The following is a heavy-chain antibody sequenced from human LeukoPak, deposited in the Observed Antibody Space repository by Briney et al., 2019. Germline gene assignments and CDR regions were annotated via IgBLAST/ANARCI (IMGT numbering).Heavy chain of an antibody. D-gene: IGHD3-10*01. V-gene: IGHV4-34*01. Sequence: SETLSLTCAVYGESLSGYYWSWIRQPPGKGLEWIGEINHSGNTNYTPSLQSRVNISVDPTKNQFSLKLSSVTAADAVVYYWARSRPPITMVRGVIRHYFDYWGQGTLVTVSS. J-gene: IGHJ4*02. CDR3: ARSRPPITMVRGVIRHYFDY. CDR1: GESLSGYY. CDR2: INHSGNT.